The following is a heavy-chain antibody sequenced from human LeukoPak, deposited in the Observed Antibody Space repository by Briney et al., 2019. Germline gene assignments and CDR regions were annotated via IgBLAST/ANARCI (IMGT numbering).Heavy chain of an antibody. CDR3: ARVAAAGFAYDKFDP. CDR2: INPSGAST. V-gene: IGHV1-46*01. J-gene: IGHJ5*02. Sequence: ASVEVSCKASGYTFTSYYMHWVRQAPGQGPEWMGIINPSGASTNYAQKFQGRVNMTRDTSTNTVYMELGSLRSEDTAVYYCARVAAAGFAYDKFDPWGQGTLVTVSS. D-gene: IGHD6-13*01. CDR1: GYTFTSYY.